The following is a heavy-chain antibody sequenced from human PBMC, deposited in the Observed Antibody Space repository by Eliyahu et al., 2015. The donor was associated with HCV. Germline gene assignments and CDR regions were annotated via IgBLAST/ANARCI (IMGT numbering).Heavy chain of an antibody. J-gene: IGHJ3*02. Sequence: QVQLQQWGAGLLKPSETLSLTCAVXGGSFXGYYWSWXRQPPGKGLEWIGEINHSGSTNYNPSLKSRVTISVDTSKNQFSLKLSSVTAADTAVYYCARVRSTGAFDIWGQGTMVTVSS. V-gene: IGHV4-34*01. CDR3: ARVRSTGAFDI. CDR2: INHSGST. D-gene: IGHD4-11*01. CDR1: GGSFXGYY.